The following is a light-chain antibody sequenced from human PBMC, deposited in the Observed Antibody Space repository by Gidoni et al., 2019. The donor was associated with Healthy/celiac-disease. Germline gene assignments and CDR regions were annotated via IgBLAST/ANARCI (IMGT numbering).Light chain of an antibody. CDR2: DAS. Sequence: IVLTQSPATLSLSPGERATLSCRASQSVSSYLAWYQQKPGQAPRLLIYDASTRATGIPARFSGSGSGTDFTLTISSLGPEDFAVYYCQQRSNWPPGTFGGGTKVEIK. J-gene: IGKJ4*01. V-gene: IGKV3-11*01. CDR3: QQRSNWPPGT. CDR1: QSVSSY.